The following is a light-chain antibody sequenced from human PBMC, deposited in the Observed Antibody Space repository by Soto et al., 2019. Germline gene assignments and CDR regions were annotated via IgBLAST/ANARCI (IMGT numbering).Light chain of an antibody. CDR2: GNN. CDR1: GSTIGAGYD. Sequence: QSVLTQPPSVSGAPGRRVTISCTGSGSTIGAGYDVHWYQQFPGTAPKLLIYGNNNRPSGVPDRFSGSKSGTSASLAITGLQAEDEADYYCQSYDSSLSEVFGTGTKVTVL. J-gene: IGLJ1*01. V-gene: IGLV1-40*01. CDR3: QSYDSSLSEV.